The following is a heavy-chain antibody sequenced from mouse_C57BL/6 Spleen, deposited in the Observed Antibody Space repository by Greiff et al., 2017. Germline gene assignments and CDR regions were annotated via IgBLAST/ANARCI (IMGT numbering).Heavy chain of an antibody. D-gene: IGHD2-2*01. CDR1: GFSLTSYG. Sequence: VKLVESGPGLVAPSQSLSITCTVSGFSLTSYGVHWVRQPPGKGLEWLVVIWSDGSTTYNSALKSRLSISKDNSKSQVFLKMNSLQTDDTAMYYCARGGYDDYYAMDYWGQGTSVTVSS. J-gene: IGHJ4*01. V-gene: IGHV2-6*03. CDR3: ARGGYDDYYAMDY. CDR2: IWSDGST.